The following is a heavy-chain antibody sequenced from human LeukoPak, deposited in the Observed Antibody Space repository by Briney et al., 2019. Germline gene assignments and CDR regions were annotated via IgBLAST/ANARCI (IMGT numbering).Heavy chain of an antibody. CDR1: GFTLDAYA. J-gene: IGHJ6*02. D-gene: IGHD1-26*01. CDR2: INADGGRT. CDR3: GTWAFYHGLDV. Sequence: GGSLRLSCVASGFTLDAYAMDWVRQARGKGLEGVSHINADGGRTYYADSVKGRFTISRDNSKNSLYLEMTSLRAEDSALYDCGTWAFYHGLDVWGRGTTVTVSS. V-gene: IGHV3-43*02.